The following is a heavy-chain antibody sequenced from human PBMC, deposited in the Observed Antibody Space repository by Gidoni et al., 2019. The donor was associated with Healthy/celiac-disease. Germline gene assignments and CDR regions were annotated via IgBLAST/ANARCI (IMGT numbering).Heavy chain of an antibody. CDR3: ARVSTRYFDWLLFGGPQDVGDYGMDV. J-gene: IGHJ6*02. D-gene: IGHD3-9*01. CDR1: GGTFSSYA. CDR2: IIPIFGTA. Sequence: QVQLVQSGAEVKKPGSSVKVSCKASGGTFSSYAISWVRQAPGQGLEWMGGIIPIFGTANYAQKFQGRVTITADESTSTAYMELSSLRSEDTAVYYCARVSTRYFDWLLFGGPQDVGDYGMDVWGQGTTVTVSS. V-gene: IGHV1-69*01.